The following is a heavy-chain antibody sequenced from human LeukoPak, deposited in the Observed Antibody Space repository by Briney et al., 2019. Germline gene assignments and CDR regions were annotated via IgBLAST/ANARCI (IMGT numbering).Heavy chain of an antibody. V-gene: IGHV3-7*01. CDR3: ARVPPRIRGGTFDI. CDR1: GFTFSGSW. Sequence: GWSLRLSCAASGFTFSGSWMLGVRQAPGKGLEGVGNINEAGSRKHYVDSVKGRFTISKDNANNLVYLQMNRLRVDDTAVYYCARVPPRIRGGTFDIWGQGTMVTVSS. CDR2: INEAGSRK. D-gene: IGHD2-15*01. J-gene: IGHJ3*02.